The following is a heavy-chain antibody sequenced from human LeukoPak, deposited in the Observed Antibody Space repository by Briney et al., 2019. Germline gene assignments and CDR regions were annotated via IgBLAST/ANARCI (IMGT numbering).Heavy chain of an antibody. J-gene: IGHJ6*03. D-gene: IGHD6-6*01. CDR1: GFTFSSYW. CDR2: IKQEGSEK. V-gene: IGHV3-7*01. CDR3: ARVGTDARKTSSIAARYYYYYHMDV. Sequence: PGGSLRLSCAASGFTFSSYWMSWVRQAPGKGLEWVANIKQEGSEKYYVDSVKGRFTISRDNAKNSLYLQMNSLRAEDTAVYYCARVGTDARKTSSIAARYYYYYHMDVWGTGTTVTVSS.